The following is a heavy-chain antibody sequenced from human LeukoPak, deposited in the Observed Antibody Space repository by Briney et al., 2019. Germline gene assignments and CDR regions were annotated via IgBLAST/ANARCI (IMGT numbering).Heavy chain of an antibody. V-gene: IGHV3-7*01. Sequence: GESLRLSCAASGFTFSYYWMTWVRQAPGKGLEWVANIKQDGSETYYVDSVKGRFTISRDNAKNSLYLQMNSLRAEDTAVYYCAREMHDSSGLDYWGQGTLVTVSS. J-gene: IGHJ4*02. CDR3: AREMHDSSGLDY. D-gene: IGHD3-22*01. CDR2: IKQDGSET. CDR1: GFTFSYYW.